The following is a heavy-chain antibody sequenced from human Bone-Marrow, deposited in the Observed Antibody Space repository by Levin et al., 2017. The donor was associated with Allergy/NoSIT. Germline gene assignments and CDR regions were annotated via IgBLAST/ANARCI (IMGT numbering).Heavy chain of an antibody. CDR1: GFTFSPYG. J-gene: IGHJ5*02. V-gene: IGHV3-30*03. Sequence: HTGGSLRLSCAASGFTFSPYGMHWVRQAPGKGLEWVAYISPEVNEYYADSVKGRFSISRDNFKNTLYLQMNSLRVEDTALYHCTRNAYSTSSVGLEPWGQGTLVIVSS. CDR2: ISPEVNE. CDR3: TRNAYSTSSVGLEP. D-gene: IGHD6-6*01.